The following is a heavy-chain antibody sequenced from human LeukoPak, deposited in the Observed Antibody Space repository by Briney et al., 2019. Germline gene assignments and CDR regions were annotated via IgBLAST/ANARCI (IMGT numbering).Heavy chain of an antibody. Sequence: GGSLRLSCAASGFSVTSCAMSWVRQAPGKGLEWVSTVSNSGYNTWYADSVKGRFTISRDISQNTLHLQMSSLRAEDTALYYCARHDGCPFLSYIDPSGQGALVTVSS. CDR3: ARHDGCPFLSYIDP. CDR2: VSNSGYNT. V-gene: IGHV3-23*01. CDR1: GFSVTSCA. J-gene: IGHJ5*02. D-gene: IGHD3-16*01.